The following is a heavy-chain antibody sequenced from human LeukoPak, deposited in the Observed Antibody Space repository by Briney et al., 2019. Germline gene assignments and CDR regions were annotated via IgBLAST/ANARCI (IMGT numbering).Heavy chain of an antibody. Sequence: GGSLRLSCAASGFTFDTYAMNWVRQAPGKGLEWVSGISGSGGTTYHADSVKGRFTISRDSSTNTLYLQMNSLRTEDTAVYYCARSYPTGSHYSSYYWGQGTLVTVSS. CDR2: ISGSGGTT. D-gene: IGHD1-26*01. V-gene: IGHV3-23*01. J-gene: IGHJ4*02. CDR1: GFTFDTYA. CDR3: ARSYPTGSHYSSYY.